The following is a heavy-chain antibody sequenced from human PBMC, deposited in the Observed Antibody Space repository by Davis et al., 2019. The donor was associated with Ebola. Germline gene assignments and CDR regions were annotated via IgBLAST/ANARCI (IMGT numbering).Heavy chain of an antibody. CDR2: IYPGDSDT. J-gene: IGHJ4*02. D-gene: IGHD6-19*01. CDR3: ARGSRGIAVAGAMDY. V-gene: IGHV5-51*01. CDR1: GYSFTSYW. Sequence: GESLKISCKGSGYSFTSYWIGWVRQMPGKGLEWMGIIYPGDSDTRYSPSFQGQVTISADKSISTAYLQWSSLKASDTAIYYCARGSRGIAVAGAMDYWGQGTLVTVSS.